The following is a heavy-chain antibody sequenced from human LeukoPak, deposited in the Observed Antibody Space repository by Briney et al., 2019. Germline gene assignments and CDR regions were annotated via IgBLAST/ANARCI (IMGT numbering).Heavy chain of an antibody. D-gene: IGHD6-25*01. CDR2: IHHDGSNK. CDR3: AKVSLAADVYYFDY. J-gene: IGHJ4*02. V-gene: IGHV3-30*02. Sequence: TGGSLRLSCAASGFTFSSYGMHWVRQAPGKGLDWVAFIHHDGSNKYYADSVKGRFTLSRDNSKNTLYLQMNSLRAEDTALYYCAKVSLAADVYYFDYWGQGTLVTVSS. CDR1: GFTFSSYG.